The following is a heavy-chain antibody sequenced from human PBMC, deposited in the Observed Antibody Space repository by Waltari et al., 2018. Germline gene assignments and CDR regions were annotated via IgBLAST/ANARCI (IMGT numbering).Heavy chain of an antibody. J-gene: IGHJ4*02. CDR3: ATLAVAGIEGDY. CDR1: GFTFSSLA. CDR2: ISYDGSNK. D-gene: IGHD6-19*01. Sequence: QVQLVESGGGVVQPGRSLRLSCEASGFTFSSLAMHWFRQAPGKGLEWVAVISYDGSNKYYADSVKGRFTISRDNSKNTLYLQMNSLRAEDTAVYYCATLAVAGIEGDYWGQGTLVTVSS. V-gene: IGHV3-30-3*01.